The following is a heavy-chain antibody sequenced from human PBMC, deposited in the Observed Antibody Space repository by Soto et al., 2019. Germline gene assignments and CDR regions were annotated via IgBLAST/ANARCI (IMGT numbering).Heavy chain of an antibody. CDR1: GFTFSSYS. CDR3: ARSAAGTPQRRARDYFDY. V-gene: IGHV3-21*04. J-gene: IGHJ4*02. D-gene: IGHD6-13*01. CDR2: ISSSSSYI. Sequence: EVQLVESGGGLVKPGGSLRLSCAASGFTFSSYSMNWVRQAPGKGLEWVSSISSSSSYIYYADSVKGRFTISRDNAKNSLYLQMNSLRAEDTAVYYCARSAAGTPQRRARDYFDYWGQGTLVTVSS.